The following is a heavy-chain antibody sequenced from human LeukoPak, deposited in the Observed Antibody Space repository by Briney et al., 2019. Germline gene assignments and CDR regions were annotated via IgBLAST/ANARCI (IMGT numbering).Heavy chain of an antibody. V-gene: IGHV3-7*01. J-gene: IGHJ5*02. D-gene: IGHD4-17*01. CDR1: GFTFSSYW. CDR3: ARVSKPIRDYGDYYP. CDR2: IKQDGSEK. Sequence: PGGSLRLSCAASGFTFSSYWMSWVRQAPGKGLEWVANIKQDGSEKYYVDSVEGRFAISRDNAKNSLYLQMSSLRAEDTAVYYCARVSKPIRDYGDYYPWGQGTLVTVSS.